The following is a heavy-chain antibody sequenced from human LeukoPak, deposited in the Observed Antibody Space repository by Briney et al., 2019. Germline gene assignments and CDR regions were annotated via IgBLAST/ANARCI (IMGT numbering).Heavy chain of an antibody. CDR3: ARDRPNYYGSDGHYYRRDGDY. Sequence: GGSLRLSCAASGFTFSIYAMSWVRQAPGKGLQWVSSITSRGESTWYVVSVKGRFTITRDNSENTLYLQMHSLRAEDTAVYYCARDRPNYYGSDGHYYRRDGDYWGRGTLVSVSS. D-gene: IGHD3-22*01. CDR2: ITSRGEST. J-gene: IGHJ4*02. V-gene: IGHV3-23*01. CDR1: GFTFSIYA.